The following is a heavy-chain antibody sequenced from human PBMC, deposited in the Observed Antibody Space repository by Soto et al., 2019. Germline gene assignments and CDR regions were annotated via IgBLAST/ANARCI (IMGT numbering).Heavy chain of an antibody. J-gene: IGHJ5*02. Sequence: SETLSLTCAVYGGSFSGYYWSWIRQPPGKGLEWIGEINHSGSTNYNPSLKSRVTISVDTSKSQFSLKLSSVTAADTAVYYCASSYDSSGGNWFDPWGQGTLVTVS. V-gene: IGHV4-34*01. D-gene: IGHD3-22*01. CDR2: INHSGST. CDR1: GGSFSGYY. CDR3: ASSYDSSGGNWFDP.